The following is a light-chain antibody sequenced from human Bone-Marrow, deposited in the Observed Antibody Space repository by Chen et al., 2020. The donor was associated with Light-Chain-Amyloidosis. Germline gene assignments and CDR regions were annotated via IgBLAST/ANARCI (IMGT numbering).Light chain of an antibody. CDR1: SNVVGGDNH. V-gene: IGLV2-14*01. CDR2: EVT. J-gene: IGLJ1*01. Sequence: QSALHQAASVSGSPGPPTPIYGPGTSNVVGGDNHVSGYQQHPDKAPKLMIYEVTNLPSWVPDRFSGSTSDNTASLTISGLQTEDEADYFCSSYTITNTLVFGSGTRVTVL. CDR3: SSYTITNTLV.